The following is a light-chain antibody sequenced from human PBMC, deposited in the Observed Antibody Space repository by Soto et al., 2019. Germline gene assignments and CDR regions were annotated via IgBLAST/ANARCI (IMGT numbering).Light chain of an antibody. CDR1: QSISSW. CDR3: QQYNSFYT. Sequence: DIQMTQSPSTLSASVGDRVTITCRASQSISSWLAWYQQKPGKAPKLLIYKASSLESGVPSRFSGSGSGTEFTLTINSLQPDDFATDYCQQYNSFYTFGQGTKLEIK. V-gene: IGKV1-5*03. J-gene: IGKJ2*01. CDR2: KAS.